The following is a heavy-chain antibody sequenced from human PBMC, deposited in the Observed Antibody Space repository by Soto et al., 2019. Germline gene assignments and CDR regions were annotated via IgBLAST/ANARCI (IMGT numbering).Heavy chain of an antibody. CDR3: ARPPYYYDSSGYYDYYYGMDV. CDR2: IIPIFGTA. V-gene: IGHV1-69*13. Sequence: SVKVSCKASGGTFSSYAISWVRQAPGQGLEWMGGIIPIFGTANYAQKFQGRVTITADESTSTAYTELSSLRSEDTAVYYCARPPYYYDSSGYYDYYYGMDVWGQGTTVTVS. CDR1: GGTFSSYA. J-gene: IGHJ6*02. D-gene: IGHD3-22*01.